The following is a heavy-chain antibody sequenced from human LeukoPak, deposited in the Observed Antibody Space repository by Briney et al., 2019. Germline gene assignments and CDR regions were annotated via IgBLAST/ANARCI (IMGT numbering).Heavy chain of an antibody. CDR3: ANGPVVVPADFDY. J-gene: IGHJ4*02. Sequence: PGGSLRLSCAASGFTFSTYSGNWIRQAPGKGLEWVSSISDDSNYIFYADSVEGRFTISRDNAKNSLHLQMNSLRAEDTAVYYCANGPVVVPADFDYWGQGTLVTVSS. CDR1: GFTFSTYS. CDR2: ISDDSNYI. V-gene: IGHV3-21*04. D-gene: IGHD2-2*01.